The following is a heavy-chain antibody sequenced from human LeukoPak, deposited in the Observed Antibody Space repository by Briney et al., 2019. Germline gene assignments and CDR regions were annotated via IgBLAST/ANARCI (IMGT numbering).Heavy chain of an antibody. CDR1: GGSFSGYY. Sequence: SETLSLTCAVYGGSFSGYYWSWIRQPPGKGLEWIGEINHSGTTYYNPSLESRVTISVDTSKNQFSLKLTSVTAADTAVYYCARGQDYVWGSPTIWGQGTLVTVSS. V-gene: IGHV4-34*01. D-gene: IGHD3-16*01. CDR3: ARGQDYVWGSPTI. J-gene: IGHJ4*02. CDR2: INHSGTT.